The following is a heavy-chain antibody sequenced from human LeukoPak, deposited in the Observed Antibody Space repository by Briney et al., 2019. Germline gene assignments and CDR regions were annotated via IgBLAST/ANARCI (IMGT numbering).Heavy chain of an antibody. V-gene: IGHV4-61*02. CDR1: GGSISSGSYY. CDR3: ARGPEGVYCGGDCYAFDI. Sequence: SETLSLTCTVSGGSISSGSYYWSWIRQPAGKGLEWIGRIYTSGSTNYNPSLKSRVTISVDTSKNQFSLKLSSVTAADTAVYYCARGPEGVYCGGDCYAFDIWGQGTMVTVSS. J-gene: IGHJ3*02. D-gene: IGHD2-21*01. CDR2: IYTSGST.